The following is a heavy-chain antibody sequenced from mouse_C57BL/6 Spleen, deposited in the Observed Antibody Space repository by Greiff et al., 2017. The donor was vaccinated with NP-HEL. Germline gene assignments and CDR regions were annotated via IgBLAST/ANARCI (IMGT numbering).Heavy chain of an antibody. CDR2: IDPETGGT. Sequence: QVQLKESGAELVRPGASVTLSCKASGYTFTDYEMHWVKQTPVHGLEWIGAIDPETGGTAYNQKFKGKAILTADKSSSTAYMDLRSLTSEDSAVYYCTRFSLRTYAMDYWGQGTSVTVSS. D-gene: IGHD1-1*01. J-gene: IGHJ4*01. V-gene: IGHV1-15*01. CDR1: GYTFTDYE. CDR3: TRFSLRTYAMDY.